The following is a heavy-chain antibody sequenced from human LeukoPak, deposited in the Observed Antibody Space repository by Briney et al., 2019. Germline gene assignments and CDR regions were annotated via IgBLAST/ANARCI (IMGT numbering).Heavy chain of an antibody. J-gene: IGHJ4*02. D-gene: IGHD1-26*01. Sequence: GGSLRLSCAASGFTFSSYGMHWVRQAPGKGLEWVAVISYDGSNKYYADSVKGRFTISRDNSKNTLYLQMNSLRAEDTAVYYCAKVHADGSYPPHFDYWGQGTLVTVSS. CDR1: GFTFSSYG. CDR3: AKVHADGSYPPHFDY. V-gene: IGHV3-30*18. CDR2: ISYDGSNK.